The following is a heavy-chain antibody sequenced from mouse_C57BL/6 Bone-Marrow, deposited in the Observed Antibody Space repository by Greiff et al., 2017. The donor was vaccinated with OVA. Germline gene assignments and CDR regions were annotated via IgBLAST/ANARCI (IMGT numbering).Heavy chain of an antibody. CDR1: GFTFSSYA. V-gene: IGHV5-4*01. J-gene: IGHJ4*01. CDR2: ISDGGSYT. D-gene: IGHD4-1*01. CDR3: ARAGLGMDY. Sequence: EVQLVESGGGLVKPGGSLKLSCAASGFTFSSYAMSWVRQTPEKRLEWVATISDGGSYTYYPDNVKGRFTISRDNAKNHLYLQMSHLKSEDTAMYYCARAGLGMDYWGQGTSVTVSS.